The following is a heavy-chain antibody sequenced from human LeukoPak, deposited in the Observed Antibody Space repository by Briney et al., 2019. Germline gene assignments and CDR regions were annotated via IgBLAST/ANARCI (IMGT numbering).Heavy chain of an antibody. CDR1: GFTFSSYE. J-gene: IGHJ6*02. CDR2: ISSSGSTI. D-gene: IGHD6-25*01. V-gene: IGHV3-48*03. CDR3: ARVKPGLRLYCNNYVMNF. Sequence: GGSLRLSCAASGFTFSSYEMNWVRQAPGKGLEWVSYISSSGSTIYYADSVKGRFTISRDHAKNSLYLQMNSLRAENRLVYNGARVKPGLRLYCNNYVMNFGGQGTMTTSSS.